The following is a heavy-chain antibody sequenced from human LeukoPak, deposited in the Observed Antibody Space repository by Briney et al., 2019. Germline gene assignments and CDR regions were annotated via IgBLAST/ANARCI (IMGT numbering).Heavy chain of an antibody. CDR1: GYTLTELS. J-gene: IGHJ4*02. CDR2: FDPEDGET. Sequence: ASVKVSCKVSGYTLTELSMHWVRQAPGKGLEGMGGFDPEDGETIYAQKFQGRVTMTEDTSTDTAYMELSSLRSEDTAVYYCATLDTGTMVRGVPHYYFDYWGQGTLVTVSS. D-gene: IGHD3-10*01. CDR3: ATLDTGTMVRGVPHYYFDY. V-gene: IGHV1-24*01.